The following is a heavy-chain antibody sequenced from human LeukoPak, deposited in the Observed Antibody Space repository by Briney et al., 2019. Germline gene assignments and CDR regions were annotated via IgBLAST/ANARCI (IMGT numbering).Heavy chain of an antibody. J-gene: IGHJ3*02. CDR1: GFSFSDYY. CDR3: AGATATYSVSPGALDI. Sequence: KPGGSLRLSCAASGFSFSDYYMTWIRQAPGKGLEWVSYVSSSGSTKKYADSVKGRFTISRDNAEKSLYLQMDSLRVEDTAIYYCAGATATYSVSPGALDIWGQGTMVIVSS. CDR2: VSSSGSTK. V-gene: IGHV3-11*04. D-gene: IGHD1-26*01.